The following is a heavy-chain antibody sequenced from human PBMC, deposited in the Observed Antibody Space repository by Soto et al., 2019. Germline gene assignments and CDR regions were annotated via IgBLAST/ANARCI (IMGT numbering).Heavy chain of an antibody. CDR3: VRDESINWYSGHFRH. J-gene: IGHJ1*01. D-gene: IGHD6-13*01. Sequence: EVQLVESGGGLVQPGRSLRLSCAASGLTFDDYAMHWVRQVPGKGLEWVPGINWNSGSIGYADSVKGRFAISRDNAKNSLHLQMNSLRAEDTAFYYCVRDESINWYSGHFRHWGQGTLVTVSS. V-gene: IGHV3-9*01. CDR1: GLTFDDYA. CDR2: INWNSGSI.